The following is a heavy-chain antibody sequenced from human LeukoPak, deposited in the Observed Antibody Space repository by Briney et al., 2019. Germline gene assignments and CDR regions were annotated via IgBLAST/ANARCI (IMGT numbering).Heavy chain of an antibody. V-gene: IGHV4-30-4*01. CDR1: DGSISSGDYY. J-gene: IGHJ4*02. CDR2: IYSSGST. Sequence: TSETLSLTCSVSDGSISSGDYYWSWIRQPPGKGLDWIGYIYSSGSTYYNPSLKSRVAISVDTSKNQFSLKLRSVTAADTAVYYCARSRAYYDFWSGYATDYWGQGTLVTVSS. D-gene: IGHD3-3*01. CDR3: ARSRAYYDFWSGYATDY.